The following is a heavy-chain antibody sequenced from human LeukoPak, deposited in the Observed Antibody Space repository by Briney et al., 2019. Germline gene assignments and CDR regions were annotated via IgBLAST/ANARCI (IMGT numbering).Heavy chain of an antibody. V-gene: IGHV4-34*01. Sequence: SETLSLTCAVYGGSFSGYYWSWIRQPPGKGLEWIGEINHSGSTNYNPSLKSRVTISVDTSKNQFSLKLSSVTAADTAVYYCARGAVLWFRPKLYYYYMDVWGKGTTATVSS. J-gene: IGHJ6*03. CDR3: ARGAVLWFRPKLYYYYMDV. CDR1: GGSFSGYY. D-gene: IGHD3-10*01. CDR2: INHSGST.